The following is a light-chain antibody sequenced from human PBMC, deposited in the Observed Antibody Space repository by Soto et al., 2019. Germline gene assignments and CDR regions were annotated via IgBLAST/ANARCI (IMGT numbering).Light chain of an antibody. Sequence: QSALTQPASVSGSPGQSITISCTGTSSDVGGYNYVSWYQQHPGKAPKVMIYEVSNRPLGVSNRFSGSKSGNTASLTISGLLAEDEADYYCSSYSSSSTYVVFGGGTKLTVL. V-gene: IGLV2-14*01. J-gene: IGLJ2*01. CDR1: SSDVGGYNY. CDR2: EVS. CDR3: SSYSSSSTYVV.